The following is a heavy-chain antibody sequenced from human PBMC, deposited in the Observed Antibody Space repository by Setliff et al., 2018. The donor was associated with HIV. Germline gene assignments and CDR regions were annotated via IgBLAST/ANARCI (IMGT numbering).Heavy chain of an antibody. CDR1: GGSISSGSHY. J-gene: IGHJ3*01. CDR3: ARHICGTTACYAVDV. CDR2: IHTRGST. Sequence: TLSLTCTVSGGSISSGSHYWSWIRQPAGKGLEWIGRIHTRGSTDYNPSLKSRVTISVDTSKNQFSLKLSSVTAADTAVYYCARHICGTTACYAVDVWGPGTMVTVSS. D-gene: IGHD2-2*01. V-gene: IGHV4-61*02.